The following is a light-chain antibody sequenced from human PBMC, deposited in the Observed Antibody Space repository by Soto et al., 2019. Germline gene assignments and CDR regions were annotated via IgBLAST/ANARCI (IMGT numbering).Light chain of an antibody. CDR1: QSVSTR. CDR3: QQRSHWPPVT. CDR2: DIS. V-gene: IGKV3-11*01. J-gene: IGKJ5*01. Sequence: EIVLTQSPATLSLSPGEGATLSCRASQSVSTRLAWYQQKPGRAPRLLIYDISTRAPGIPARFSGSGSATDFTLTISSLEPDDFAIYHCQQRSHWPPVTFGQGTRLEI.